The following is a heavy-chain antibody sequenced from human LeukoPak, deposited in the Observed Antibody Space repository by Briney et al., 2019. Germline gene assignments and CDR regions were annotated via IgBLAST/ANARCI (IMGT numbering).Heavy chain of an antibody. J-gene: IGHJ4*02. V-gene: IGHV4-39*01. D-gene: IGHD3-10*01. CDR2: IYYSGST. Sequence: PSETLSLTCTVSGGSISSTSYYWGWIRQPPGKGLEWIGSIYYSGSTYYNPSLKSRVTISVDTSKNQFSLKLSSVTAADTAVYYCATRTMVRGVGYWGQGTLVTVSS. CDR1: GGSISSTSYY. CDR3: ATRTMVRGVGY.